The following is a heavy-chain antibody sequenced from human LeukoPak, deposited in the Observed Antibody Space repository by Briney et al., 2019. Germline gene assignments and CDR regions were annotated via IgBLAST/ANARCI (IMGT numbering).Heavy chain of an antibody. CDR2: IYTSGST. Sequence: TLSLTCTVSGGSINSGSYYWSWIRQPAGKGLEWIGRIYTSGSTKYNPSLKSRVTISVDTSKNQFSLKLSSVTAADTAVYYCARKARGITMVRGVIYYYYYMDVWGKGTTVTVSS. CDR1: GGSINSGSYY. CDR3: ARKARGITMVRGVIYYYYYMDV. D-gene: IGHD3-10*01. V-gene: IGHV4-61*02. J-gene: IGHJ6*03.